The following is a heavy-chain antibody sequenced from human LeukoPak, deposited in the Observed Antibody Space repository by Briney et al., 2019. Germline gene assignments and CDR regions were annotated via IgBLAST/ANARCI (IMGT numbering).Heavy chain of an antibody. J-gene: IGHJ6*02. Sequence: GGSLRLSCAASRFTFSSYAMSWVRQAPGKGLEWVSAISGSGGSTYYADSVKGRFAISRDNSKNTLYLQMNSLRAEDTAVYYCAKDLRSGWPYYYYGMDVWGQGTTVTVSS. CDR1: RFTFSSYA. V-gene: IGHV3-23*01. CDR3: AKDLRSGWPYYYYGMDV. D-gene: IGHD6-19*01. CDR2: ISGSGGST.